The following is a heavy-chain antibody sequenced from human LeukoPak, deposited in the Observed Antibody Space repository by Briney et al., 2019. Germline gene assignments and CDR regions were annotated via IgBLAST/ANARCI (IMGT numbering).Heavy chain of an antibody. CDR3: AKDSVRVGEFPPQH. J-gene: IGHJ1*01. D-gene: IGHD3-10*01. V-gene: IGHV3-23*01. CDR2: ISGSGGST. Sequence: GGSLRLSCAASGFTFSDYFMSWIRQAPGKGLEWVSAISGSGGSTYYADSVKGRFTISRDNSKNTLYLQMNSLRAEDTAVYYCAKDSVRVGEFPPQHWGQGTLVTVSS. CDR1: GFTFSDYF.